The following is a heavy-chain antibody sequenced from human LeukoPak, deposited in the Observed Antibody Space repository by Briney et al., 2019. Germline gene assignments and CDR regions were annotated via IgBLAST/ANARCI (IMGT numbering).Heavy chain of an antibody. CDR1: GLTVSSNY. J-gene: IGHJ3*02. D-gene: IGHD3-3*01. Sequence: GGSLRLSCAASGLTVSSNYMSWVRQAPGKGLEWVSVIYSGGSTYYADSVKGRFTISRDNSKNTLYLQMNSLRAEDTAVYYCARERFLEWDDAFDIWGQGTMVTVSS. CDR3: ARERFLEWDDAFDI. V-gene: IGHV3-66*02. CDR2: IYSGGST.